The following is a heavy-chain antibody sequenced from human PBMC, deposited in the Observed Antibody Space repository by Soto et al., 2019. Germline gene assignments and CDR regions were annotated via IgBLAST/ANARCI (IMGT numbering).Heavy chain of an antibody. V-gene: IGHV4-34*01. D-gene: IGHD3-3*01. J-gene: IGHJ5*02. CDR2: INHSGST. CDR3: ARGHDYDFWSGYYTANWFDP. CDR1: GGSFSGYY. Sequence: PSETLSLTCAVYGGSFSGYYWSWIRQPPGKGLEWIGEINHSGSTNYNPSLKSRVTISVDTSKNQFSLKLSSVTAAETAVYYCARGHDYDFWSGYYTANWFDPWGQGTLVTVSS.